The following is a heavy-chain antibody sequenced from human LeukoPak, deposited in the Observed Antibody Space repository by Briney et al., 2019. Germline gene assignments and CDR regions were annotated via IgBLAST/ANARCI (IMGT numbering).Heavy chain of an antibody. V-gene: IGHV4-34*01. CDR3: ARGLGGWYGGAYDY. CDR1: GGSFSGYY. Sequence: SETLSLTCAVYGGSFSGYYWSWIRQPPGKGLEWIGEINHSGSTNYNPSLKSRVTISVDTSKNQFSLKLSSVTAADTAVYYCARGLGGWYGGAYDYWGQGTLVPVSS. D-gene: IGHD6-19*01. J-gene: IGHJ4*02. CDR2: INHSGST.